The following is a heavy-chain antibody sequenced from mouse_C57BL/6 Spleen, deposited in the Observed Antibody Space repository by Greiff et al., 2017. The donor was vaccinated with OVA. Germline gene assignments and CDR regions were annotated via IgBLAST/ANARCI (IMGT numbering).Heavy chain of an antibody. CDR3: ARHGGIGTTVVAPFAY. J-gene: IGHJ3*01. D-gene: IGHD1-1*01. CDR1: GFTFSSYG. CDR2: ISSGGSYT. Sequence: EVQVVESGGDLVKPGGSLKLSCAASGFTFSSYGMSWVRQTPDKRLEWVATISSGGSYTYYPDSVKGRFTISRDNAKNTMYLQMSSLKSEDTAMYYCARHGGIGTTVVAPFAYWGKGTLVTVSA. V-gene: IGHV5-6*01.